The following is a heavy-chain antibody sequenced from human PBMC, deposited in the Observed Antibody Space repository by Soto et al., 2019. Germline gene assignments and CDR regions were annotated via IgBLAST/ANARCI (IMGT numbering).Heavy chain of an antibody. V-gene: IGHV1-69*13. CDR3: ARDMGDCSGGSCYSPPYNWFDP. CDR2: IIPIFGTA. CDR1: GGTFSSYA. J-gene: IGHJ5*02. D-gene: IGHD2-15*01. Sequence: ASVKVSCKASGGTFSSYAISWVRQAPGQGLEWMGGIIPIFGTANYAQKFQGRVTITADESTSTAYMELSSLRSEDTAVYYCARDMGDCSGGSCYSPPYNWFDPWGQGTLVTVSS.